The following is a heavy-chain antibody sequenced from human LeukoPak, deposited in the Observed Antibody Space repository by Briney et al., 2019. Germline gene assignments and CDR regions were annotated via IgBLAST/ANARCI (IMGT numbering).Heavy chain of an antibody. D-gene: IGHD3-10*01. CDR2: ISSSGSTI. Sequence: GGSLRLSCAASGFTFSDYYMSWIRQAPGKGLEWVSYISSSGSTIYYADSVKGRFTISRDNAENPLYLQMNSLRAEDTAVYYCARDTPYYGSGSFDYWGQGTLVTVSS. J-gene: IGHJ4*02. CDR3: ARDTPYYGSGSFDY. V-gene: IGHV3-11*01. CDR1: GFTFSDYY.